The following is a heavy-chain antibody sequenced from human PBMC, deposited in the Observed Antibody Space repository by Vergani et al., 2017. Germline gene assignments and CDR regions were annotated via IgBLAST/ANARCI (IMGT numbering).Heavy chain of an antibody. CDR2: ISGSGGNT. Sequence: DVHLAESGGGFFQPGGSLRLSCSASGFTFSSYAMSWVRQVPGKGLEWVSGISGSGGNTYYANSVKGRFTISRDNSKNTLYLQMNSLRADDTAVYYCAKGVYCSSTXCYEGRGYYYGMGVWGQGTTVTFSS. D-gene: IGHD2-2*01. CDR3: AKGVYCSSTXCYEGRGYYYGMGV. V-gene: IGHV3-23*04. J-gene: IGHJ6*02. CDR1: GFTFSSYA.